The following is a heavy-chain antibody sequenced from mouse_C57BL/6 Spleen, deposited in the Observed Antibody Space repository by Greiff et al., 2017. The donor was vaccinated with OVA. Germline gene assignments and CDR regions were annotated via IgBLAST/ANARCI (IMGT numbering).Heavy chain of an antibody. CDR2: IDPSDSET. Sequence: QVHVKQPGAELVRPGSSVKLSCKASGYTFTSYWMHWVKQRPIQGLEWIGNIDPSDSETHYNQKFKDKATLTVDKSSSTAYMQLSSLTSEDSAVYYCARGAAPPLAMDYWGQGTSVTVSS. CDR3: ARGAAPPLAMDY. J-gene: IGHJ4*01. V-gene: IGHV1-52*01. CDR1: GYTFTSYW.